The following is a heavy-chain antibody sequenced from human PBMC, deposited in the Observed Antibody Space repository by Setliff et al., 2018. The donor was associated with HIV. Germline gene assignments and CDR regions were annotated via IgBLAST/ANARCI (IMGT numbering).Heavy chain of an antibody. CDR1: GYTLLSYG. CDR3: ARGGYCSGGSCYPLNDYFYYMDV. CDR2: ISAYNGNT. D-gene: IGHD2-15*01. Sequence: GASVKVSCKASGYTLLSYGISWVRQAPGQGLEWMGWISAYNGNTNYAQMLQGRVTMTTDTSTSTAYMELRSLRSDDTAVYYCARGGYCSGGSCYPLNDYFYYMDVWGKGTTVTVSS. J-gene: IGHJ6*03. V-gene: IGHV1-18*01.